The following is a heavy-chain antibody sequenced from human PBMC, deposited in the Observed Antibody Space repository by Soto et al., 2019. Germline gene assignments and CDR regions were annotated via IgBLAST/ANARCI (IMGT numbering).Heavy chain of an antibody. CDR3: ARDRATMVRGVIPRWFDP. V-gene: IGHV4-34*01. J-gene: IGHJ5*02. Sequence: PSETLSLTYAVYGGSFSGYYWSWIRQPPGEGLEWIGEINHSGSTNYNPSLKSRVTISVDTSKNQFSLKLSSVTAADTAVYYCARDRATMVRGVIPRWFDPWGQGTRVTVS. CDR2: INHSGST. D-gene: IGHD3-10*01. CDR1: GGSFSGYY.